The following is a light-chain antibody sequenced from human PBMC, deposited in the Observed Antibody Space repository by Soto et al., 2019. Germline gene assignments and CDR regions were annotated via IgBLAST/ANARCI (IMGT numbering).Light chain of an antibody. Sequence: DIQMTQSPSTLSASVGDRVTITCRASQSISSWLAWYQQKPGTAPKLLIYKASSLESGVPSRFSGSGSGTEFTLTISSLQPDDFATYYCQQANSFPLTFGGGTKVDIK. CDR3: QQANSFPLT. V-gene: IGKV1-5*03. J-gene: IGKJ4*01. CDR1: QSISSW. CDR2: KAS.